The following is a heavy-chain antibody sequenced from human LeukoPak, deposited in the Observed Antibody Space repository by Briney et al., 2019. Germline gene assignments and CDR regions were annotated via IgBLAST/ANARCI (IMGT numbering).Heavy chain of an antibody. J-gene: IGHJ4*02. CDR1: GGSFSGYY. D-gene: IGHD6-19*01. CDR3: ARGPYSSGCDY. V-gene: IGHV4-34*01. Sequence: SETLSLTCAVYGGSFSGYYWSWIRQPPGKGLEWIGEINHSGSTNYNPSLKSRVTISVDTSKNQFSLKLSSVTAADTAVYYCARGPYSSGCDYWGQGTLSPSPQ. CDR2: INHSGST.